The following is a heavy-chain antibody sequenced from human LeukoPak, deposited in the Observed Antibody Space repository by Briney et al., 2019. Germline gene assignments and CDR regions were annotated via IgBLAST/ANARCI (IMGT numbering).Heavy chain of an antibody. D-gene: IGHD5-12*01. CDR2: MNPNRGNT. CDR1: GYTFTSYD. J-gene: IGHJ5*02. CDR3: ARGRGRWKLDSGRALTPNWFDP. Sequence: ASVKLSCKASGYTFTSYDINWVRQATGQGLEWMGWMNPNRGNTGYAQKFQGRVTMTRNTSISTAYMELSSLRSEDTAVYYCARGRGRWKLDSGRALTPNWFDPWGQGTLVTVSS. V-gene: IGHV1-8*01.